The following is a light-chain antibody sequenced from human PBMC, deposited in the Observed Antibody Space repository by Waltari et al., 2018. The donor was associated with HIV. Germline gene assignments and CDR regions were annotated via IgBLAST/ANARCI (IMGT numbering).Light chain of an antibody. CDR3: QAWDSSTAV. CDR2: QDS. CDR1: KLGDKY. V-gene: IGLV3-1*01. Sequence: VLTQPPSVSVSPGQTASITCSGDKLGDKYACWYQQKPGQSPVLVIYQDSKRPSGIPERFSGSNSGNTATLTISGTQAMDEADYYCQAWDSSTAVFGGGTKLTVL. J-gene: IGLJ2*01.